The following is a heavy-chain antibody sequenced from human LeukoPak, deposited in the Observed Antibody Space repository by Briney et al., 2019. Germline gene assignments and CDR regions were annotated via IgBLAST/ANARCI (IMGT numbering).Heavy chain of an antibody. J-gene: IGHJ6*03. Sequence: GGSLRLSCAASGFTFSNYGMHWVRQAPGKGLEWVAVISYDGSDKYYADSVKGRFTISRDNSKNTLYLKMNSLRAEDTAVYYCAKDGQWLVPSYYYYMDVWGKGTTVTVSS. CDR2: ISYDGSDK. CDR1: GFTFSNYG. CDR3: AKDGQWLVPSYYYYMDV. V-gene: IGHV3-30*18. D-gene: IGHD6-19*01.